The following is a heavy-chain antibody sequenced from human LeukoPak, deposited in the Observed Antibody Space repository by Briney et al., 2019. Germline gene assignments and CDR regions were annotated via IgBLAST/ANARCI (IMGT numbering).Heavy chain of an antibody. Sequence: SSETLSLTCAVYGGSFSGYYWSWIRQPPGKGLEWIGEINHSGSTNYNPSLKSRVTISVDTSNNHFSLKLTSVTAADTAVYYCARLDISTTWYAFDYWGQGTLVTVSS. CDR3: ARLDISTTWYAFDY. D-gene: IGHD5-12*01. CDR1: GGSFSGYY. CDR2: INHSGST. V-gene: IGHV4-34*01. J-gene: IGHJ4*02.